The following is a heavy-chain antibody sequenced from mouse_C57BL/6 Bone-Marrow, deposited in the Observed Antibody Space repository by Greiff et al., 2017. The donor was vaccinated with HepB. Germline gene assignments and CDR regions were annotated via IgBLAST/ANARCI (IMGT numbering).Heavy chain of an antibody. V-gene: IGHV5-4*03. CDR3: ARGYGSSCSYWYFDV. D-gene: IGHD1-1*01. CDR1: GFTFSSYA. J-gene: IGHJ1*03. CDR2: ISDGGSYT. Sequence: EVKLVESGGGLVKPGGSLKLSCAASGFTFSSYAMSWVRQTPEKRLEWVATISDGGSYTYYPDNVKGRFTISRDNAKNNLYLQMSHLKSEDTAMYYCARGYGSSCSYWYFDVWGTGTTVTVSS.